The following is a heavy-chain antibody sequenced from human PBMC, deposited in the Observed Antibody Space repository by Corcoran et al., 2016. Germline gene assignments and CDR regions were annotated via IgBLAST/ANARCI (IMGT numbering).Heavy chain of an antibody. D-gene: IGHD3-22*01. CDR2: IKSKSDGGTT. V-gene: IGHV3-15*01. CDR3: SYYYDSSVYYGSPDD. J-gene: IGHJ4*02. CDR1: GFTFSNAW. Sequence: EVQLVESGGGLVEPGGSLTLTCAASGFTFSNAWMSWVRQAPGKGLEWVGRIKSKSDGGTTDYAAPVKGRFTISRDDPTNTLFLHMNSLKTEDTAVYYCSYYYDSSVYYGSPDDWGQGTLVTVSS.